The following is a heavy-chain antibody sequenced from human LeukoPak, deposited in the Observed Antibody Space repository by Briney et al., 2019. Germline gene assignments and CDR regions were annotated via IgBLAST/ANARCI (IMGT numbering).Heavy chain of an antibody. Sequence: GGSLRLSCAASGFTFSSYWMHWVRQAPGKGLVWVSRIHSDGSSTSYADSVRGRFTISRDDAKSTLYLQMNSLRAEDTAVYYCARGRDYAADWGQGTLVTVSS. CDR3: ARGRDYAAD. J-gene: IGHJ4*02. CDR1: GFTFSSYW. CDR2: IHSDGSST. V-gene: IGHV3-74*01. D-gene: IGHD4-17*01.